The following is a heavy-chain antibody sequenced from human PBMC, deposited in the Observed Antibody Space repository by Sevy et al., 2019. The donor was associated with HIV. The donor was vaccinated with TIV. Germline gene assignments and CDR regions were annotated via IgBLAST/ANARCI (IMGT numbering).Heavy chain of an antibody. CDR3: ATHIPHSAMGDN. V-gene: IGHV3-23*01. CDR2: IRGSGAET. CDR1: GFTFSNYG. J-gene: IGHJ4*02. Sequence: AGSLRLSCVASGFTFSNYGLSWVRQAPGKVLEWVSSIRGSGAETYFADSAKGRFTISRDNSQNTLSLQMNGLRAGDTAVYYCATHIPHSAMGDNWGQGTLVTVSS. D-gene: IGHD2-21*01.